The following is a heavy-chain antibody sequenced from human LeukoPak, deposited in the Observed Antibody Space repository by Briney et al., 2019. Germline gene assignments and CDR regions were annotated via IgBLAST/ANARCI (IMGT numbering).Heavy chain of an antibody. J-gene: IGHJ6*02. CDR3: ARHKGVGNDGPIPHMNYYYYGMDV. CDR2: IYPGDSDT. V-gene: IGHV5-51*01. D-gene: IGHD2-8*01. CDR1: GYSFTSYW. Sequence: GESLKISCKGSGYSFTSYWIGWVRQMPGKGLEWIGIIYPGDSDTRYSPSFQGQVTISADKSISTAYLQWSSLKASDTAMYYCARHKGVGNDGPIPHMNYYYYGMDVWGQGTTVTVSS.